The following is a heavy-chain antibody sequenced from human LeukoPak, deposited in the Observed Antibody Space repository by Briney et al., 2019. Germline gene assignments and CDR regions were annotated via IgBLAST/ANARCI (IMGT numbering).Heavy chain of an antibody. V-gene: IGHV4-59*08. CDR3: ARHVPHSEDYFDY. Sequence: PSETLSLTCTVSGGSISSYYWSWIRQPPGKGLEWIGYIYYRGSTNYNPSLKSRVTISVDTSNNRFSLKLSSLTAADTAVYYCARHVPHSEDYFDYWGQGTLVTVSS. CDR1: GGSISSYY. J-gene: IGHJ4*02. D-gene: IGHD3-3*02. CDR2: IYYRGST.